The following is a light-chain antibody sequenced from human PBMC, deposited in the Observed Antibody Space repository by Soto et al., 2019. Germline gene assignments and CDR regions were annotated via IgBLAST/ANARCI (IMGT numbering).Light chain of an antibody. CDR3: MQAIQAPRT. CDR2: LGS. J-gene: IGKJ1*01. V-gene: IGKV2-28*01. CDR1: HSLLHSNGNIY. Sequence: DIVLTQSPLSLPVTPGEPASISCRSSHSLLHSNGNIYLDWYLQKPGQSPQLLIYLGSIRASGVPDRFSGSGSGTDFTLTITSVEAEDVAVYYCMQAIQAPRTFGLGTKVEIK.